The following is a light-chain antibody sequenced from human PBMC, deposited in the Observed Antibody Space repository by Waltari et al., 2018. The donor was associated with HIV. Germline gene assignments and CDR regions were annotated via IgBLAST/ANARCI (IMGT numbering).Light chain of an antibody. CDR3: CSYAGSSTFV. CDR1: SSDVGSYNL. Sequence: QSALTQPASVSGSPGPSITISCTGTSSDVGSYNLFSWYQQHPGKAPKLMIYEVSKRPSGVSNRFSGSKSGNTASLTISGLQAEDEADYYCCSYAGSSTFVFGGGTKLTVL. V-gene: IGLV2-23*02. J-gene: IGLJ2*01. CDR2: EVS.